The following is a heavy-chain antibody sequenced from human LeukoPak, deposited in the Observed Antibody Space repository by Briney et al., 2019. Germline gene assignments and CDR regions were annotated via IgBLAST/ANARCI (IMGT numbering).Heavy chain of an antibody. Sequence: GGSLRLSCAASVFTFSSYGMHSGRQAPGKGVEWVAVIRYDGSNKYYADSVKGQFTISRDNSKNTVYLQMNRLRAEDTAVYYCARDLDTAMDPGVDYWGQGTLVTVSS. V-gene: IGHV3-33*01. J-gene: IGHJ4*02. CDR2: IRYDGSNK. D-gene: IGHD5-18*01. CDR1: VFTFSSYG. CDR3: ARDLDTAMDPGVDY.